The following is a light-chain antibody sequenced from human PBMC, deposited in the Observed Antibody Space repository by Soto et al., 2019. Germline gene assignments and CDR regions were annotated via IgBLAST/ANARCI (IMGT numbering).Light chain of an antibody. CDR3: QQYNNWFWT. CDR1: QSVSSK. Sequence: EIVMTQSPATLSVSPGERTTLSCRASQSVSSKLAWYQQKPGQAPRLLIYGASTRATGIPARFSGSGSGTEFTLTISSLQSEDFAVYSCQQYNNWFWTFGQGTKVEIK. V-gene: IGKV3-15*01. CDR2: GAS. J-gene: IGKJ1*01.